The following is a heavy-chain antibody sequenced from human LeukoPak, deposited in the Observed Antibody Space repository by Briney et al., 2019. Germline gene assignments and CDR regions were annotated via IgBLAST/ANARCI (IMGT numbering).Heavy chain of an antibody. J-gene: IGHJ4*02. CDR3: ARDRYCSSASCYGGDY. CDR2: IGTDGSSI. CDR1: GFTFSSYW. V-gene: IGHV3-74*01. D-gene: IGHD2-2*01. Sequence: GGSLRLSCVASGFTFSSYWMHWVRQAPGKGLVWVSRIGTDGSSISYADSVKGRFTISRDNAKNTLYLQMNSLRAEDTAVYYCARDRYCSSASCYGGDYWGQGTLVTVSS.